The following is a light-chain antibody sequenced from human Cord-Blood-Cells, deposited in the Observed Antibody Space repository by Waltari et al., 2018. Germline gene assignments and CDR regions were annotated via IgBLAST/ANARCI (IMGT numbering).Light chain of an antibody. CDR1: SSAVGRYNL. V-gene: IGLV2-23*01. CDR2: EGS. CDR3: CSYAGSSNWV. Sequence: QSALTQPASVSGSPGQSITISCTGTSSAVGRYNLVSWYQQHPGKAPKLMIYEGSKRPSGVSNRFSGSKSGNTAYLTIPGLQAEDEADYYCCSYAGSSNWVFGGGTKLTVL. J-gene: IGLJ3*02.